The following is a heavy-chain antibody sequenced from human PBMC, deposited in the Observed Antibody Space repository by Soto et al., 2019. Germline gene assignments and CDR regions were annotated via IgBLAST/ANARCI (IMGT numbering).Heavy chain of an antibody. J-gene: IGHJ4*02. CDR1: VGSFRDHY. Sequence: QVQLQQWGAGLLKPSETLSLTCAVYVGSFRDHYWSWIRQPPGKGLEWIGEINHSGDTNYNPSLKSRVPISLDTYKNQFSLKMRPVTAADTAMYYCARRTYANGWYFDNWAQATLATVSS. CDR3: ARRTYANGWYFDN. V-gene: IGHV4-34*01. CDR2: INHSGDT. D-gene: IGHD6-19*01.